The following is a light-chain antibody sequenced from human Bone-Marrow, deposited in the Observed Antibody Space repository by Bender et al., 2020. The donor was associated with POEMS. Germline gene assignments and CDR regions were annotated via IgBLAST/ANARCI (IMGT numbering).Light chain of an antibody. CDR1: SSNIGNHG. V-gene: IGLV1-36*01. Sequence: QSVVTQPPSLSEAPRQRVTISCSGSSSNIGNHGVNWYQQLPGEAPKLLIYYDDLLTPGVSDRFSASRSGRSASLAISELQSEDEALYYCSAWDDSLSGWVFGGRTKLPVL. CDR2: YDD. J-gene: IGLJ3*02. CDR3: SAWDDSLSGWV.